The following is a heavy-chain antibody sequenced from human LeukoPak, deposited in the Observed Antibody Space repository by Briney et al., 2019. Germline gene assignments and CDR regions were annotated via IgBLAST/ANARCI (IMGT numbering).Heavy chain of an antibody. CDR3: ATFPNCGGDCLYYYGMDV. D-gene: IGHD2-21*02. CDR1: GYPFTNYG. J-gene: IGHJ6*02. Sequence: ASVKVSCKASGYPFTNYGTSWVRQAPGQGLEWMGWISGYNGNTNSAQKVQGRVTMTTDTSTSTAYMELRSLRSEDTAVYYCATFPNCGGDCLYYYGMDVWGQGTTVTVSS. V-gene: IGHV1-18*01. CDR2: ISGYNGNT.